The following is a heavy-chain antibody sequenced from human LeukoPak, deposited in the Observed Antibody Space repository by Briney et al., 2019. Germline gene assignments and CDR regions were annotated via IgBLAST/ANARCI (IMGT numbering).Heavy chain of an antibody. D-gene: IGHD3-9*01. J-gene: IGHJ4*02. Sequence: SGGSLRLSCAASGFTFSSYAMSWVRQAPGKGLEWVSAISGSGGSTYYADSVKGRFTISRDNSKNTLYLQMNSLRAEDTAVYYCAKVPLTGYKSNYFDYWGQGTLVTVSS. CDR1: GFTFSSYA. CDR3: AKVPLTGYKSNYFDY. V-gene: IGHV3-23*01. CDR2: ISGSGGST.